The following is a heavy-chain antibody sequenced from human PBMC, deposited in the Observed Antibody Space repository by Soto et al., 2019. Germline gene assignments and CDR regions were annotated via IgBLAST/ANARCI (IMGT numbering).Heavy chain of an antibody. CDR3: ARAPTYYDILTGSPYYFDY. V-gene: IGHV3-21*01. J-gene: IGHJ4*02. Sequence: LRLSCAASGFTFSSYSMNWVHQAPGKGLEWVSSISSSSSYIYYADSVKGRFTISRDNAKNSLYLQMNSLRAEDTAVYYCARAPTYYDILTGSPYYFDYWGQGTLVTVSS. CDR1: GFTFSSYS. CDR2: ISSSSSYI. D-gene: IGHD3-9*01.